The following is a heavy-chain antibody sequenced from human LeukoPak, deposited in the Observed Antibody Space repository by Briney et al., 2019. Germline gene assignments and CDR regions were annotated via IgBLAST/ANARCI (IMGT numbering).Heavy chain of an antibody. Sequence: SETLSLTCAVYGGSFSGYYWSWIRQPPGKGLEWIGEINHSGSTNYDPSLKSRVTISVDTSKNQSSLKLSSVTAADTAVYYCARGLIVVVPAAMGTKRYNWFEPWGQGTLVTVSS. CDR3: ARGLIVVVPAAMGTKRYNWFEP. CDR1: GGSFSGYY. V-gene: IGHV4-34*01. D-gene: IGHD2-2*01. J-gene: IGHJ5*02. CDR2: INHSGST.